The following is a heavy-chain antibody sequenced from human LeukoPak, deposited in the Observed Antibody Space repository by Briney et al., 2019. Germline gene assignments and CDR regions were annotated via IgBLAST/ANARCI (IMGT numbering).Heavy chain of an antibody. V-gene: IGHV3-23*01. CDR3: AKHLPPRYSSFYHFDY. Sequence: GGSLRLSCAASGFTFSSYAMSWVRQAPGKGLEGVSAISGSGGSTYYADSVKGRFTISRDNSKNTLYLQMNSLRAEDTAVYYCAKHLPPRYSSFYHFDYWGQGTLVTVSS. CDR1: GFTFSSYA. J-gene: IGHJ4*02. CDR2: ISGSGGST. D-gene: IGHD6-19*01.